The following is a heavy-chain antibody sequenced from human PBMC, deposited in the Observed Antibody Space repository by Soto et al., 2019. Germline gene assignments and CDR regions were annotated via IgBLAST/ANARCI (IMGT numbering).Heavy chain of an antibody. Sequence: ASAKVSCKASGYTFTSYAMHWVRRAPGQRLEWMGWINAGNGNTKYSQKFQGRVTITRDTSASTAYMELSSLRSEDTAVYYCARSGGYDLGDAFDIWGQGTMVTVSS. V-gene: IGHV1-3*01. D-gene: IGHD5-12*01. CDR1: GYTFTSYA. J-gene: IGHJ3*02. CDR2: INAGNGNT. CDR3: ARSGGYDLGDAFDI.